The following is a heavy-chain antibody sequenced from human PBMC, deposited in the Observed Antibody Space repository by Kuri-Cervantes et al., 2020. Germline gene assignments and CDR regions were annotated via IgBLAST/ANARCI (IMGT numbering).Heavy chain of an antibody. CDR2: ISWNSGSI. Sequence: LSLTCTVSGGSISSYYWSWIRQPPGKGLEWVSGISWNSGSIGYADSVKGRFTISRDNAKNSLYLQINSLRAEDTALYYCALIGDDYEANFDYWGQGTLVTVSS. CDR3: ALIGDDYEANFDY. D-gene: IGHD3-10*01. CDR1: GGSISSYY. V-gene: IGHV3-9*01. J-gene: IGHJ4*02.